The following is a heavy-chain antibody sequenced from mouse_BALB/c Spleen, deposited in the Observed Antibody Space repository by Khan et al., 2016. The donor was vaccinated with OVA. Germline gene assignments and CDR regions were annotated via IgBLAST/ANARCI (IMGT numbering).Heavy chain of an antibody. V-gene: IGHV5-9-1*01. CDR2: ISSAGTYT. CDR3: ANGNYGWFAY. CDR1: GFTFSSFV. Sequence: EVELVESGGGLVKPGGSLKLSCAASGFTFSSFVMSWVRQTPEKRLEWVATISSAGTYTYFPDSVKGRFTISRDNAKNTLYLQMNSLRSEDTAMSYSANGNYGWFAYWGQGTLVTVSA. D-gene: IGHD1-1*02. J-gene: IGHJ3*01.